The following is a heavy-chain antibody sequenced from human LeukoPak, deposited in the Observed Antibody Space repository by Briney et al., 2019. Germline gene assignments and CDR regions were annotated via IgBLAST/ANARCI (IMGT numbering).Heavy chain of an antibody. D-gene: IGHD2-15*01. Sequence: SETLSLTCTVSGDSIRRYYWSWIRQPPGKGLEWIGDIYYSGSTNYNPSLKSRVTISVDTSKNQFSLKLSSVTAADTAVYYCARVQDPTWGPCSDGSWNSYYFDYWGQGTLVTVSS. CDR1: GDSIRRYY. V-gene: IGHV4-59*01. CDR3: ARVQDPTWGPCSDGSWNSYYFDY. CDR2: IYYSGST. J-gene: IGHJ4*02.